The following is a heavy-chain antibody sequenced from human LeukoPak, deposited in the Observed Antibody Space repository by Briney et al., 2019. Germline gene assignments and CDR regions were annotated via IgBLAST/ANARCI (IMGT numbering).Heavy chain of an antibody. Sequence: GGSLRLSCAASGFTFSSYAMSWVRQAPGKGLEWVSAISGSGGSTYYTDSVKGRFTISTDNSKNTLYLQMNSLRAEDTAVYYCAKETYGDYFYYWGQGTLVTVSS. J-gene: IGHJ4*02. CDR3: AKETYGDYFYY. CDR1: GFTFSSYA. CDR2: ISGSGGST. D-gene: IGHD4-17*01. V-gene: IGHV3-23*01.